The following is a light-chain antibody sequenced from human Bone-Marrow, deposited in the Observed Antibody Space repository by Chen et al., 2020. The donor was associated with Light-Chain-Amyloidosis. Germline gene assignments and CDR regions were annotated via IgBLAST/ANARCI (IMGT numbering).Light chain of an antibody. CDR3: QQYGTSPLT. Sequence: EIVLTQSPGTLSLSPGEGANLSCRASQTISSNYLTWNQQKIGQAPRLLIYGSSSRATGIPDRFTGSGSGTDFTLTINRLEPEDFAMYYCQQYGTSPLTFGGGTKVEIK. CDR1: QTISSNY. J-gene: IGKJ4*01. V-gene: IGKV3-20*01. CDR2: GSS.